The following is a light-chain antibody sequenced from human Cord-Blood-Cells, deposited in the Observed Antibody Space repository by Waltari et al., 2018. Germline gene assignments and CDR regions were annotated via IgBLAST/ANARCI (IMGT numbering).Light chain of an antibody. Sequence: QSALTQPASVSGSPGQSITISCTGTSSDVGGYNYVSWYQQHPDKAPKLTIYEVSKRPSGGSNRFSGSKSGNTASLTISGLQAEDEADYYCSSYTSSSTLVFGGGTKLTVL. CDR1: SSDVGGYNY. CDR2: EVS. V-gene: IGLV2-14*01. CDR3: SSYTSSSTLV. J-gene: IGLJ3*02.